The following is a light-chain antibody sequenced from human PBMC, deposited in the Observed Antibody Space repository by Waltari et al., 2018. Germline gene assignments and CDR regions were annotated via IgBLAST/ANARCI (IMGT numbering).Light chain of an antibody. CDR1: SGSVSSTYH. Sequence: QTVVTQDPSLSVSLGGTVTLTCGLSSGSVSSTYHPSWYQQAPGQAPRTLIFDTNTRSSGVPDRFSGSILDNKAALPITGAQADDESDYYCVLSMGSGIWVFGGGTKLTVL. CDR3: VLSMGSGIWV. V-gene: IGLV8-61*01. J-gene: IGLJ3*02. CDR2: DTN.